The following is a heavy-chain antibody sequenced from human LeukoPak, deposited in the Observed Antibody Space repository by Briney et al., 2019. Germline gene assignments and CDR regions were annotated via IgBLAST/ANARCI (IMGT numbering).Heavy chain of an antibody. D-gene: IGHD6-19*01. CDR1: GGSFSGYY. J-gene: IGHJ4*02. CDR3: ARSKVAGIDY. Sequence: SETLSLTCAVYGGSFSGYYWSWIRQPPGKGLEWIGEINHSGSTNHNPSLKSRVTISVDTSKNQFSLKLSSVTAADTAVYYCARSKVAGIDYWGQGTLVTVSS. V-gene: IGHV4-34*01. CDR2: INHSGST.